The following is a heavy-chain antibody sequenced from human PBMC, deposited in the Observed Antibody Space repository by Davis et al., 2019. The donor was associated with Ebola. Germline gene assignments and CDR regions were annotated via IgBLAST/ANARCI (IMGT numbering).Heavy chain of an antibody. CDR3: TRTTRDSGWFIDF. CDR1: GGSISSSSYC. Sequence: SETLSLTCTVSGGSISSSSYCWGWIRQPPGKGLEWIGSIYYSGSTYYNPSLKSRVTISADTSKNQFSLKLNSVTAADTAVYYCTRTTRDSGWFIDFWGRGTLVTVSS. J-gene: IGHJ4*02. CDR2: IYYSGST. D-gene: IGHD6-19*01. V-gene: IGHV4-39*07.